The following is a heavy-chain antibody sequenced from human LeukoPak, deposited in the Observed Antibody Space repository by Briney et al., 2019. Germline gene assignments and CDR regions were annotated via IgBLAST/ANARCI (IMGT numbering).Heavy chain of an antibody. CDR3: AKDHLPGIVVADRDY. CDR2: ISSGSSTI. Sequence: LSGGSLRLSCAASGFTFSSYSMNWVRQAPGKGLEWISYISSGSSTIYYADSVKGRFTISRDNSKNTLYLQINSLRAEDTAVYYCAKDHLPGIVVADRDYWGQGTLVTVSS. CDR1: GFTFSSYS. J-gene: IGHJ4*02. V-gene: IGHV3-48*01. D-gene: IGHD6-19*01.